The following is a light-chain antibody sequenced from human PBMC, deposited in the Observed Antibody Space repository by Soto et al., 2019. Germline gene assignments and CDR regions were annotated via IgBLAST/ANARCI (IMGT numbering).Light chain of an antibody. CDR3: QQYNYWPPWT. Sequence: EILMTQSPATLSVSQGERATLSCRASQSVSINLAWYQQKPGQAPRLLIYAASTRSTVIPARFSGSGSGTEFTLTISSLQSKDFAVYYCQQYNYWPPWTIGQGTKVEIK. J-gene: IGKJ1*01. V-gene: IGKV3-15*01. CDR1: QSVSIN. CDR2: AAS.